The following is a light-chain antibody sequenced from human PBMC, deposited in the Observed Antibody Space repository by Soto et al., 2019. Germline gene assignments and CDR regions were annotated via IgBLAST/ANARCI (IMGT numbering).Light chain of an antibody. J-gene: IGLJ3*02. CDR1: SSNIGNNA. V-gene: IGLV1-36*01. Sequence: QSALTQPPSVSEAPRQRVTISCSGSSSNIGNNAVNWYQQLPGKAPKLLIYHDDLLPSGVSDRFSGSKSGTSASLAISGLQSEDEADYYCEAWDDSLHGHVFGGGTKLTVL. CDR2: HDD. CDR3: EAWDDSLHGHV.